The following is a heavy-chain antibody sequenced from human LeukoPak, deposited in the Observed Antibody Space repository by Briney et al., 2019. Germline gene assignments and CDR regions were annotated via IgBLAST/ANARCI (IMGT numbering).Heavy chain of an antibody. Sequence: SETLSLTCAVYGGSFSGYYWSWIRQPPGKGLEWIGYIYYSGSTNYNPSLKSRVTISVDTSKNQFSLKLSSVTAADTAVYYCARALNGYSSLDYWGQGTLVTVSS. D-gene: IGHD6-19*01. CDR2: IYYSGST. J-gene: IGHJ4*02. CDR1: GGSFSGYY. CDR3: ARALNGYSSLDY. V-gene: IGHV4-59*01.